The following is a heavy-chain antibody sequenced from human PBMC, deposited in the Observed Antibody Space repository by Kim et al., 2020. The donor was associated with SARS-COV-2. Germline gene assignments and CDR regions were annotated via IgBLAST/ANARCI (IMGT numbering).Heavy chain of an antibody. CDR1: GGSVSSIGHY. CDR2: RYYSGST. CDR3: ASPKRLGYPFVY. D-gene: IGHD3-16*01. Sequence: SETLSLVCSVSGGSVSSIGHYWAWIRQPPGKGLEWIASRYYSGSTYYNSALKSRVTISVDTSKNQFYLKLSSVTAADTAVYYCASPKRLGYPFVYWGQGT. J-gene: IGHJ4*02. V-gene: IGHV4-39*01.